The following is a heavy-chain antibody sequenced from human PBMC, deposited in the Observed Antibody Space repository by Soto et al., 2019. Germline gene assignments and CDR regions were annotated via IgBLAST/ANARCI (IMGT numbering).Heavy chain of an antibody. CDR2: INHSGST. V-gene: IGHV4-34*09. Sequence: PSETLSLTCAVYGGSFSGYYWSWIRQPPGKGLEWIGEINHSGSTNYNPSLKSRVTISVDTSKNQFSLKLSSVTAADTAVYYCARARYCTNGVCYLAPSAFDIWGQGTMVTVSS. D-gene: IGHD2-8*01. J-gene: IGHJ3*02. CDR3: ARARYCTNGVCYLAPSAFDI. CDR1: GGSFSGYY.